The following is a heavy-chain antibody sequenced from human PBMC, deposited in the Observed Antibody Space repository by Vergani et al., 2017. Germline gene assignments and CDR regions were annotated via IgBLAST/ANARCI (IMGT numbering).Heavy chain of an antibody. CDR1: GYTFTDYY. V-gene: IGHV1-2*02. J-gene: IGHJ4*02. D-gene: IGHD5-18*01. CDR3: ARVAFTALALVSFDY. Sequence: QVQLVQPGAAVKKPGASVKVSCKASGYTFTDYYMHWVRQAPGQGLEWMGWINPHNGVTNYAQKFQGRVTMTRDTSISTASMELNRLRSDDTAVYYCARVAFTALALVSFDYWGQGTLVTVSS. CDR2: INPHNGVT.